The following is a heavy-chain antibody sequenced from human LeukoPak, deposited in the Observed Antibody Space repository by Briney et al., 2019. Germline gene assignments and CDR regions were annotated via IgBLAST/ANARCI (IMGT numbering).Heavy chain of an antibody. CDR3: AKDRSGSYAWGVFDY. D-gene: IGHD3-10*01. V-gene: IGHV3-23*01. CDR1: GFAFSSYA. J-gene: IGHJ4*02. Sequence: GGSLRLSCAASGFAFSSYAMGWVRQAPGKGLEWVSAISGSGGSTYYADSVKGRFTISRDNSKNTLYLQMNSLRAEDTAVYYCAKDRSGSYAWGVFDYWGQGTLVTVSS. CDR2: ISGSGGST.